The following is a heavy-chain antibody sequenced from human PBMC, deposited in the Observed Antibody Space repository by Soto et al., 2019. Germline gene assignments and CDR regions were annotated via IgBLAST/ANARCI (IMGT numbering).Heavy chain of an antibody. CDR2: INHSGST. CDR3: ARGRKYSSSSRPYYYYYMDV. CDR1: GGSISSSSHY. Sequence: PSETLSLTCTVSGGSISSSSHYWARIRQPPGKGLEWIGEINHSGSTNYNPSLKSRVTISVDTSKNQFSLKLSSVTAADTAVYYCARGRKYSSSSRPYYYYYMDVWGKGTTVTVSS. V-gene: IGHV4-39*07. D-gene: IGHD6-6*01. J-gene: IGHJ6*03.